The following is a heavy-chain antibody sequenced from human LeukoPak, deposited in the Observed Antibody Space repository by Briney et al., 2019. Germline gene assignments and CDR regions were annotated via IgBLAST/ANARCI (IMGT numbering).Heavy chain of an antibody. D-gene: IGHD6-13*01. CDR2: IDWDDDK. CDR1: GGSISSGGYY. CDR3: ARMQRQHPYGMDV. Sequence: TLSLTCTVSGGSISSGGYYWSWIRQHPGKGLEWLALIDWDDDKYYSTSLKTRLTISKDTSKNQVVLTMTNMDPVDTATYYCARMQRQHPYGMDVWGKGTTVTVSS. J-gene: IGHJ6*04. V-gene: IGHV2-70*01.